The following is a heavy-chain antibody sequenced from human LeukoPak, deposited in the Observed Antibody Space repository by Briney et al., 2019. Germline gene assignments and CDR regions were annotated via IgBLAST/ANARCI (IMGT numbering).Heavy chain of an antibody. V-gene: IGHV3-53*05. CDR2: IYSGGST. Sequence: GGSLRLSCAASGFTVSSNYMSWVRQAPGKGLEWVSVIYSGGSTYYADSVKGRFTISRDNSKNTLYLQMNSLRAEDTAVYYCARDPGGSYNSYWFDPWGQGTLVTVSS. J-gene: IGHJ5*02. D-gene: IGHD1-26*01. CDR3: ARDPGGSYNSYWFDP. CDR1: GFTVSSNY.